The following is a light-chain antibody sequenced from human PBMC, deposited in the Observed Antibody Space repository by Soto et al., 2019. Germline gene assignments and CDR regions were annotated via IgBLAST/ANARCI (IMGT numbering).Light chain of an antibody. CDR3: QQHGSSPPGFT. CDR2: GAS. J-gene: IGKJ3*01. CDR1: QSVISSY. V-gene: IGKV3-20*01. Sequence: EIVLTQSPGTLSVSPGERATLSCRASQSVISSYVAWYQQQQGQAPRLLIYGASSRSTGIPDRFSVSGSGTDLTLNISRLAPEDFALYYCQQHGSSPPGFTFGHGNQVEIK.